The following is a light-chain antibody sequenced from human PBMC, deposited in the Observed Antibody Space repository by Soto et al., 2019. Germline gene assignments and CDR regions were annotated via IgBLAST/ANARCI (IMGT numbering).Light chain of an antibody. Sequence: EIVLTQSPGTLSLSPGERATLSCRASQSITNNYLAWYQQKPGQAPRLLIYGASSRVTGIPDRVSGSGSGTDFTLTISRLEPEDFAVYYCQQYGSSPITFGQGTRLEMK. CDR2: GAS. V-gene: IGKV3-20*01. CDR1: QSITNNY. J-gene: IGKJ5*01. CDR3: QQYGSSPIT.